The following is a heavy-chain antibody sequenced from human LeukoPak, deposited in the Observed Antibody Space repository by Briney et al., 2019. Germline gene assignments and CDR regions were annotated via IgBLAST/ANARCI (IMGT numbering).Heavy chain of an antibody. CDR1: GGSISSHY. Sequence: SETLSLTCTVSGGSISSHYWSWIRQPPGKGLEWIAYLLDSVNTKDNPSLQSRLTLSTDTSKNQFSLRLSSVTAADTAVYYCATIKRESIYGYFDFWGQGIKVTVSS. J-gene: IGHJ4*02. CDR2: LLDSVNT. V-gene: IGHV4-59*11. CDR3: ATIKRESIYGYFDF. D-gene: IGHD5-18*01.